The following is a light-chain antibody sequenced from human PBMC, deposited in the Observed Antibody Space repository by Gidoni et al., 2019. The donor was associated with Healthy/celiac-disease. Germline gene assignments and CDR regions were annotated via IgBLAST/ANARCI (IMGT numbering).Light chain of an antibody. Sequence: DIVLTQSPATLPLSPGERATLSCRASQSVSSSLAWYQQKPGQAPRLLIYDASNRATGVPARFSGSGSGTDFTLTISSLEPEDFAVYYCQQRSNWPRLTFGGGTKVEIK. V-gene: IGKV3-11*01. CDR3: QQRSNWPRLT. J-gene: IGKJ4*01. CDR1: QSVSSS. CDR2: DAS.